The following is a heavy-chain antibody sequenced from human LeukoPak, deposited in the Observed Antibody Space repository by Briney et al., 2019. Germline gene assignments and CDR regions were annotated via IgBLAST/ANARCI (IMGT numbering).Heavy chain of an antibody. CDR2: ISSSSSYI. CDR3: ARDRSSSGAFDI. CDR1: GFTFSSYS. J-gene: IGHJ3*02. Sequence: GGSLRLSCAASGFTFSSYSFNWVRQAPGKGLEWVSSISSSSSYIYYADSVKGRFTISRDNAKNSLYLQLNSLRAEDTAVYYCARDRSSSGAFDIWGQGTMVTVSS. D-gene: IGHD6-6*01. V-gene: IGHV3-21*01.